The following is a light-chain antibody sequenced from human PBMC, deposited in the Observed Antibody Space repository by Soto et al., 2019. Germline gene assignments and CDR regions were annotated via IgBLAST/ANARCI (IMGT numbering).Light chain of an antibody. CDR1: SSDVGTYKF. Sequence: QSVLTQPPSASGSPGQSVTISCTGTSSDVGTYKFVSWYQQHPGKAPKLMIYEVSKRPSGVPDRFSGSKSGNTASLTVSGLQAEDEAEYYCSSYAGSNNYVFGTGTKLTVL. J-gene: IGLJ1*01. CDR3: SSYAGSNNYV. V-gene: IGLV2-8*01. CDR2: EVS.